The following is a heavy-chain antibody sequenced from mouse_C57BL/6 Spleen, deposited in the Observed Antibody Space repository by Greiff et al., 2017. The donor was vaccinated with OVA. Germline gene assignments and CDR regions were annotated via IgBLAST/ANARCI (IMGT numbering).Heavy chain of an antibody. CDR3: ARYGGSLYYFDY. CDR2: IYPSDSET. Sequence: VQLQQPGAELVRPGSSVKLSCKASGYTFTSYWMDWVKQRPGQGLEWIGNIYPSDSETHYNQKFKDKATLTVDKSSITAYIQLSSLTSEDSAVYYCARYGGSLYYFDYWGQGTTLTVSS. J-gene: IGHJ2*01. D-gene: IGHD1-1*01. V-gene: IGHV1-61*01. CDR1: GYTFTSYW.